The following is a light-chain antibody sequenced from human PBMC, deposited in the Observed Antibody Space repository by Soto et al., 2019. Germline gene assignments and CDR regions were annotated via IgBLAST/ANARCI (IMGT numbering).Light chain of an antibody. CDR1: SSDVGGYDY. Sequence: QSALTQPASASGSPGQSVTISCAGTSSDVGGYDYVSWYQQHPGNAPKLMIYEVSKRPSRVPDRFSASKSGDTASLTVSCLQADDEAVYYCSSYSRSNTGVFGGGTKLTVL. CDR3: SSYSRSNTGV. V-gene: IGLV2-8*01. J-gene: IGLJ3*02. CDR2: EVS.